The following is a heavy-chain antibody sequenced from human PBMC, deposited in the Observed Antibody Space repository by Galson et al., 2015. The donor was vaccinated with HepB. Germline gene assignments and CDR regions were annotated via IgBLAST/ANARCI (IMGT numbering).Heavy chain of an antibody. V-gene: IGHV1-3*01. CDR1: GYTFTSYA. J-gene: IGHJ6*02. D-gene: IGHD3-22*01. Sequence: SVKVSCKASGYTFTSYAMHWVRQAPGQRLEWMGWINAGNGNTKYSQKFQGRVTITRDTSASTAYMELSSLRSEDTAVYYCARWGTYYYDSSGYPYYYYGMDVWGQGTTVTVSS. CDR2: INAGNGNT. CDR3: ARWGTYYYDSSGYPYYYYGMDV.